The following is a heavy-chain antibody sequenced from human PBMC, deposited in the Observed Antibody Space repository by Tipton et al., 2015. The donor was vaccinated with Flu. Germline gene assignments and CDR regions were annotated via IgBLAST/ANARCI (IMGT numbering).Heavy chain of an antibody. Sequence: QSGPEVKKPGSSVKVSCKASGGTFSSYAISWVRQAPGQGLEWMGGIIPIFGTANYAQKFQDRVTITADESTSTAYMELSSLRSEDTAVYYCARQRYSYGHYYDMDVWGKGTTVTVSS. CDR2: IIPIFGTA. CDR3: ARQRYSYGHYYDMDV. V-gene: IGHV1-69*01. D-gene: IGHD5-18*01. CDR1: GGTFSSYA. J-gene: IGHJ6*03.